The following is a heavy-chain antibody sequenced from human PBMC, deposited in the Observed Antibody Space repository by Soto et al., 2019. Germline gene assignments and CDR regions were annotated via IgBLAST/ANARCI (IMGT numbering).Heavy chain of an antibody. J-gene: IGHJ4*02. Sequence: GGSLRLSCAASGFTFSTYGMHWVRQAPGKGLDWVAVISYDENNKYYADSVKGRFTISRDKSTNTLYLQINSLRTEDTAVYYCAKGGGGSYLYFDYWGQGTLVTVSS. CDR2: ISYDENNK. CDR3: AKGGGGSYLYFDY. CDR1: GFTFSTYG. D-gene: IGHD1-26*01. V-gene: IGHV3-30*18.